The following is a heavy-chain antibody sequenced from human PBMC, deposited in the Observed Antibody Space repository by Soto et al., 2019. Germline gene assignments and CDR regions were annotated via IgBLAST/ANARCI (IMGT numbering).Heavy chain of an antibody. D-gene: IGHD2-21*01. J-gene: IGHJ3*02. Sequence: ASVKVSCKASGYTSTSYAMHWVRQAPGQRLEWMGWINAGNGNTKYSQKFQGRVTITRDTSASTAYMELSSLRSEDTAVYYCARDAYCGGDCYDAFDIWGQGTMVTVSS. CDR2: INAGNGNT. CDR3: ARDAYCGGDCYDAFDI. V-gene: IGHV1-3*01. CDR1: GYTSTSYA.